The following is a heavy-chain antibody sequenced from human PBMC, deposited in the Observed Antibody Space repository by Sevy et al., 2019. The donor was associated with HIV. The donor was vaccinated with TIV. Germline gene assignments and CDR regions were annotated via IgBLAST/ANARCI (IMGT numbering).Heavy chain of an antibody. D-gene: IGHD3-3*01. Sequence: GRSLRLSCAASGFTFSSYDMSWVRQAPGKGLEWVSGIRGSGGGTYYADSVKGRFSISRDDSKNMLFVQMNSLRAEDTAVYYCAKTIFGVAHVFDIWGQGTMVTVSS. CDR3: AKTIFGVAHVFDI. CDR1: GFTFSSYD. J-gene: IGHJ3*02. V-gene: IGHV3-23*01. CDR2: IRGSGGGT.